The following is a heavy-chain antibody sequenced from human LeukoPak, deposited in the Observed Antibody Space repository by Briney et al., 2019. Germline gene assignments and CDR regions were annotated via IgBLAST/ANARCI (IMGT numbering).Heavy chain of an antibody. V-gene: IGHV3-48*01. D-gene: IGHD2-15*01. CDR3: AREGYCSGSACPDY. J-gene: IGHJ4*02. Sequence: GGSLRLSCAVSGFTFSSHNMNWVRQAPGKGLEWVSYISIGSSTIYYADSVKGRFTISRDNAKNSLYLQMNSLRAEDTAVYYCAREGYCSGSACPDYWGQGTLVTVSS. CDR1: GFTFSSHN. CDR2: ISIGSSTI.